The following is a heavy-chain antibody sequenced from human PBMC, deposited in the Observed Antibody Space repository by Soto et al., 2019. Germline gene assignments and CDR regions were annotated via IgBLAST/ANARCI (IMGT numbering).Heavy chain of an antibody. CDR3: ARGRGSISWPSTWFDP. J-gene: IGHJ5*02. V-gene: IGHV4-34*01. CDR1: GGSFSGYY. Sequence: SETLSLTCAVYGGSFSGYYWSWIRQPPGKGLEWIGEINHIGSTNYNPSLKSRVTISVDTSTNHFSLKLRSVTAADTPVYSCARGRGSISWPSTWFDPWGQGTLVTVSS. D-gene: IGHD3-9*01. CDR2: INHIGST.